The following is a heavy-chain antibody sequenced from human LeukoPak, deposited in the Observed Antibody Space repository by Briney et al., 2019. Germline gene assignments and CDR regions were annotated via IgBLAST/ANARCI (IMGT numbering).Heavy chain of an antibody. J-gene: IGHJ4*02. CDR1: GGSISSSSYY. D-gene: IGHD2-15*01. V-gene: IGHV3-21*01. CDR3: AKDDCSGGSCYIDY. CDR2: ISSSSSYI. Sequence: ETLSLTCSVSGGSISSSSYYWGWVRQAPGKGLEWVSSISSSSSYIYYADSVKGRFTISRDNSKNTLYLQMNSLRAEDTAVYYCAKDDCSGGSCYIDYWGQGTLVTVSS.